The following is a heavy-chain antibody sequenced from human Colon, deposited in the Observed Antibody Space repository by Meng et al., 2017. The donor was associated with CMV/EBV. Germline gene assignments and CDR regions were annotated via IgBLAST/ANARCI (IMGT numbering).Heavy chain of an antibody. Sequence: SETLSLTCAVYGGSFSGYYWSWIRQPPGKGLEWIGEINHSGSTNYNPSLKSRVTISVDTSKNQFSLKLSSVTAADTAVYYCARNKATLYYYYGMDVWGQWTTVTVSS. D-gene: IGHD2/OR15-2a*01. V-gene: IGHV4-34*01. J-gene: IGHJ6*02. CDR2: INHSGST. CDR1: GGSFSGYY. CDR3: ARNKATLYYYYGMDV.